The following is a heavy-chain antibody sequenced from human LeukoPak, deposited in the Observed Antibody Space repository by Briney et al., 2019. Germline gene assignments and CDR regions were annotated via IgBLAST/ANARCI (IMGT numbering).Heavy chain of an antibody. CDR3: ARVATTTNPPQRPFDY. Sequence: PSETLSLTCAVSGYSISRGYYWGWIRQPPGKGLEWIGSIYYSGSTYYNPSLKSRVTISVDTSKNQFSLKLSSVTAADTAVYYCARVATTTNPPQRPFDYWGQGTLVTVSS. D-gene: IGHD5-12*01. CDR2: IYYSGST. CDR1: GYSISRGYY. V-gene: IGHV4-38-2*01. J-gene: IGHJ4*02.